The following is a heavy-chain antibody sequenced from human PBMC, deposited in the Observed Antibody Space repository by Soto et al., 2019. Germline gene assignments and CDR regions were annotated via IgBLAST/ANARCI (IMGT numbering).Heavy chain of an antibody. CDR2: ISYDGNTE. CDR3: AKDPKQWLVNYYYGMDV. V-gene: IGHV3-30*18. J-gene: IGHJ6*02. CDR1: GFTFSSYG. Sequence: PGGSLRLSCAASGFTFSSYGMHWVRQAPGKGLEWVAVISYDGNTEYHADSVKGRFAISRDNSKNTLYLQMNSLRAEDTAIYYCAKDPKQWLVNYYYGMDVWAHVTTVTVSS. D-gene: IGHD6-19*01.